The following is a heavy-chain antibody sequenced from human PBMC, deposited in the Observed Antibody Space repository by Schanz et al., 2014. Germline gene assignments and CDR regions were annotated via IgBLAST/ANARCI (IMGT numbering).Heavy chain of an antibody. Sequence: QVQLQESGPGLVKPSGTLSLTCAVSGVAITSTNWWHWVRQSPGKGLEWIGEIIHDGRTNYNPSLGSRVTISLDTSKSQFSLKLSSVTAADTAVYFCARGPVYFDSWGQGTLVTVSS. J-gene: IGHJ4*02. V-gene: IGHV4-4*02. CDR2: IIHDGRT. CDR3: ARGPVYFDS. CDR1: GVAITSTNW.